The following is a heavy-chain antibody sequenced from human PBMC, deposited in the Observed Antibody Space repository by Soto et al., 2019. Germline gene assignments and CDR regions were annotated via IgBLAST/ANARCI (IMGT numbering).Heavy chain of an antibody. Sequence: WASVKVSCKASGGTFSSYAISWVRQAPGQGLEWMGGIIPIFGTANYAQKFQGRVTITADKSTSTAYMELSSLRSEDTAVYYCASRITIFGVVTLLGMDVWGQGTTVTVSS. D-gene: IGHD3-3*01. CDR2: IIPIFGTA. V-gene: IGHV1-69*06. CDR3: ASRITIFGVVTLLGMDV. CDR1: GGTFSSYA. J-gene: IGHJ6*02.